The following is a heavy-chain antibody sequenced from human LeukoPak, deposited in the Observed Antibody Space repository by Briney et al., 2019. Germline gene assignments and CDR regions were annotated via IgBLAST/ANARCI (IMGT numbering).Heavy chain of an antibody. CDR3: AKRGDCSGTCTYDY. CDR2: VGGGGVKT. J-gene: IGHJ4*02. Sequence: GGSLTLSCAASGFTFSNYAIHWVRQAPGKGLEWVSIVGGGGVKTYYTDSVKGRFTISRDNSKNTVYLQMNSLRAEDTAVYYCAKRGDCSGTCTYDYWGQGTLVTVSS. CDR1: GFTFSNYA. V-gene: IGHV3-23*01. D-gene: IGHD2-2*01.